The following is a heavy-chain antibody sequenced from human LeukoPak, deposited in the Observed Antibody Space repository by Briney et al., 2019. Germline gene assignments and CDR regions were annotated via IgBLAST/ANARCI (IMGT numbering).Heavy chain of an antibody. CDR1: GYTLTGYY. Sequence: ASVKVSCKASGYTLTGYYMHWVRQAPGQGLEWMGWINPNSGGTNYAQKFQGWVTMTRDTSISTAYMELSRLRSDDTAVYYCARVPYYDSSGYNYYFDYWGQGTLVTVSS. V-gene: IGHV1-2*04. J-gene: IGHJ4*02. CDR3: ARVPYYDSSGYNYYFDY. D-gene: IGHD3-22*01. CDR2: INPNSGGT.